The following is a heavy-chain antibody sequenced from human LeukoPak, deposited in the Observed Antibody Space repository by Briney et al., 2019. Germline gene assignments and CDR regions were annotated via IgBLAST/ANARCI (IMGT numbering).Heavy chain of an antibody. CDR1: GFTFSSYW. Sequence: PGGSLRLSCAASGFTFSSYWMSWVPQSPGKGLEWVANIKPDGSEKYFMDSVKGRFTISRDNANNALYLEMNNLRAEDTAEYFCARERMYSGSGSTYPYYDYWGQGTLVTVSS. J-gene: IGHJ4*02. V-gene: IGHV3-7*01. CDR3: ARERMYSGSGSTYPYYDY. CDR2: IKPDGSEK. D-gene: IGHD3-10*01.